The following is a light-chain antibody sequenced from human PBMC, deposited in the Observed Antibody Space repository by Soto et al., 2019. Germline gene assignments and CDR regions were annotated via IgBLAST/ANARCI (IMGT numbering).Light chain of an antibody. CDR2: ASV. J-gene: IGKJ5*01. Sequence: EIVMTQSPATLSVSPGERATLSCRASQSVSSNLAWYQQKPGQAPRLLIYASVTRATGIPDRFSGSASGTDSTLTINRLEPEDFAVYYCQLYGNSPPFGQGTRLEIK. CDR3: QLYGNSPP. V-gene: IGKV3D-15*01. CDR1: QSVSSN.